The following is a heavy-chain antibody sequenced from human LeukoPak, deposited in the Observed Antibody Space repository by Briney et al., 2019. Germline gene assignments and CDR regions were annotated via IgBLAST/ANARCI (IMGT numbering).Heavy chain of an antibody. CDR1: GYTLTELS. V-gene: IGHV1-24*01. CDR2: FDPEDGET. J-gene: IGHJ2*01. D-gene: IGHD3-22*01. CDR3: ATDYYYDSSGPRYFDL. Sequence: ASVKVSCKVSGYTLTELSMHWVRQAPGKGLEWMGGFDPEDGETIYAQKFQGRVTMTEDTSTDTAYMELSSLRSEDTAVYYCATDYYYDSSGPRYFDLWGRGTLVTVSS.